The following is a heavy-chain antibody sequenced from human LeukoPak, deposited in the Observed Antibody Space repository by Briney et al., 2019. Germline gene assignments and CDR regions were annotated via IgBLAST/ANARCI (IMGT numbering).Heavy chain of an antibody. Sequence: PSETLSLTCGVSGGSISNTNWWSWVRQPPGQGLEWIGEISLTGLTHYNPSRESRVTVSLDKSKNQLSLNLTSVTAADTAVYYCSRENGAFSPFGYWGQGTLVTVLS. CDR3: SRENGAFSPFGY. CDR1: GGSISNTNW. V-gene: IGHV4-4*02. J-gene: IGHJ4*02. CDR2: ISLTGLT. D-gene: IGHD2-8*01.